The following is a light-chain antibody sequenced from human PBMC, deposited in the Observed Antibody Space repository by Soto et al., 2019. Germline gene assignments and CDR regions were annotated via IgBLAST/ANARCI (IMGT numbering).Light chain of an antibody. CDR2: EDN. V-gene: IGLV6-57*04. CDR1: SGSIASNY. CDR3: QSYDLHTCL. Sequence: NFMLTQPHSVSESPGKTVTISCTRSSGSIASNYVQWYQQRPGSAPTAVIYEDNQRPSGVPGRFSGSIDSSSNSASLTISGLRTEDEADYYCQSYDLHTCLFGGGTKVTVL. J-gene: IGLJ3*02.